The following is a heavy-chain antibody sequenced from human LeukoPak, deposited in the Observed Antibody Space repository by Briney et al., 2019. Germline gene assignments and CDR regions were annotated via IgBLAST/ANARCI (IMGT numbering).Heavy chain of an antibody. CDR2: FDPEDGET. Sequence: ASVKVSCKVSGYTLTELSMHWVRQAPGKGLEWMGGFDPEDGETIYAQKFQGRVTMTEDTSTDTAYMELSSLRSGDTAVYYCATGYSYGSVYYYYMDVWGKGTTVTVSS. J-gene: IGHJ6*03. CDR1: GYTLTELS. D-gene: IGHD5-18*01. CDR3: ATGYSYGSVYYYYMDV. V-gene: IGHV1-24*01.